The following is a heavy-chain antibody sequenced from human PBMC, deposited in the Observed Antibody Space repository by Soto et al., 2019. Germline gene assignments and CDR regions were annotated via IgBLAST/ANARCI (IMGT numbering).Heavy chain of an antibody. CDR2: IKSKTDGGTT. J-gene: IGHJ4*02. V-gene: IGHV3-15*07. D-gene: IGHD3-3*01. CDR3: TTDPRFLEWNGWATDY. CDR1: GFTFSNAW. Sequence: GGSLRLSCAASGFTFSNAWMNWVRQAPGKGLEWVDRIKSKTDGGTTDYAAPVKGRFTISRDDSKNTLYLQMNSLKTEDTAVYYCTTDPRFLEWNGWATDYWGQGTLVTVSS.